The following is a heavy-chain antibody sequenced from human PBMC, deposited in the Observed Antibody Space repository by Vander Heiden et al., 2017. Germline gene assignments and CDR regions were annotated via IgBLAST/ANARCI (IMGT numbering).Heavy chain of an antibody. D-gene: IGHD4-17*01. Sequence: EVQLVESGGGLVQPGRSLRLSCAASGFTFDDYAMHWVRQAPGKGLEWVSGISWNSGSIGYADSVKGRFTISRDNAKNSLYLQMNSLRAEDTALYYCAKADYGAGFAPDYWGQGTLVTVSS. CDR3: AKADYGAGFAPDY. J-gene: IGHJ4*02. CDR2: ISWNSGSI. CDR1: GFTFDDYA. V-gene: IGHV3-9*01.